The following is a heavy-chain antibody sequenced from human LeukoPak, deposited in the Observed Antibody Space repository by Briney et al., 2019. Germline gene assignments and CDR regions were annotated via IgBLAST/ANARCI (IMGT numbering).Heavy chain of an antibody. V-gene: IGHV3-66*01. CDR2: IYSGGST. J-gene: IGHJ4*02. CDR1: GFTVSSNY. Sequence: GGSLRLSCAASGFTVSSNYMSWVRQAPGKGLEWVSVIYSGGSTYYADSVKGRFTISRDNSKNTLYLQMNSLRAEDTAVYYCAKVAYPGSYPSDWGQGALVTVSS. D-gene: IGHD3-10*01. CDR3: AKVAYPGSYPSD.